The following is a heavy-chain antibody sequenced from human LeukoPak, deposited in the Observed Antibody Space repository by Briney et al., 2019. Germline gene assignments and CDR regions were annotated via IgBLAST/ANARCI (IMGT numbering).Heavy chain of an antibody. D-gene: IGHD6-13*01. CDR2: IYYSGST. CDR3: ARDKGRIAAVRGNWFDP. CDR1: GGSISSRSYY. Sequence: SETLSLTCTVSGGSISSRSYYWGWIRQPPGKGLEWIGSIYYSGSTYYNPSLKSRVTISVDTSKNQCSLRLNSVTAADTAVYYCARDKGRIAAVRGNWFDPWGQGTLVTVSS. J-gene: IGHJ5*02. V-gene: IGHV4-39*07.